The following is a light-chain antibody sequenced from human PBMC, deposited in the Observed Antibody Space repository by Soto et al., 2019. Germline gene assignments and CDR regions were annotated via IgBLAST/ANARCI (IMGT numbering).Light chain of an antibody. V-gene: IGLV2-14*01. CDR1: SSDIGAYDY. CDR2: EVN. J-gene: IGLJ2*01. Sequence: QSALTQPASLSGSPGQSISISCTGTSSDIGAYDYVSWFQQHPGKAPKLMISEVNNRPSGVSNRFSGSKSGYTASLTISGLQAEDEGDYYCSSYTVTSTYVVFGGGTKLTVL. CDR3: SSYTVTSTYVV.